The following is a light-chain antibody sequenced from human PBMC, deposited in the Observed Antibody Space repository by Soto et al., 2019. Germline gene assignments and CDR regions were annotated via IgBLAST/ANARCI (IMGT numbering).Light chain of an antibody. CDR2: DAS. CDR1: QSVFNH. CDR3: HQSSSTPLT. J-gene: IGKJ4*01. V-gene: IGKV1-39*01. Sequence: DVQMTQSPSSLSASVGDSVTITCRASQSVFNHLSWFQQRPGKGPKLLIYDASSLHAGVPSRFSGSGYGTDFTLTISTVQPEYSAIYYCHQSSSTPLTFGGGTRVELK.